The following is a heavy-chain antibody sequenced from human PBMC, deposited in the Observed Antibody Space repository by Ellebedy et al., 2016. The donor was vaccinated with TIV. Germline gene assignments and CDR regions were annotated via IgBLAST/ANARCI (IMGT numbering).Heavy chain of an antibody. V-gene: IGHV4-59*12. CDR2: IYYSGST. CDR3: ARGAGGYGY. Sequence: SETLSLTCTVSGGSISSYYWSWIRQPPGKGLEWIGHIYYSGSTNYNPSLKSRVTVSVDTSKNQFSLKLSSVTAADTAVYYCARGAGGYGYWGQGTLVTVSS. J-gene: IGHJ4*02. D-gene: IGHD3-22*01. CDR1: GGSISSYY.